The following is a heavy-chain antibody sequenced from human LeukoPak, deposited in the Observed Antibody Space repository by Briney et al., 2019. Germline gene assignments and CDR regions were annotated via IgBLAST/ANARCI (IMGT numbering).Heavy chain of an antibody. D-gene: IGHD5-12*01. J-gene: IGHJ5*02. CDR1: SGSINNTSHY. Sequence: SETLSLTCTVSSGSINNTSHYWGWIRQPPGRGLEWIGSIYYSGSSYYNPSLKSRVTISVDTSESQFSLELSSVTAADTAVYYCARHQSGYNWFDPWGQGTLVTVSS. V-gene: IGHV4-39*01. CDR3: ARHQSGYNWFDP. CDR2: IYYSGSS.